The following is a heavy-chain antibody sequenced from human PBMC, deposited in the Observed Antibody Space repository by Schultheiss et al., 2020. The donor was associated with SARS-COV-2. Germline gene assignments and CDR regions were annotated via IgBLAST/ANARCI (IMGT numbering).Heavy chain of an antibody. V-gene: IGHV3-7*03. CDR2: IKQDGSEK. D-gene: IGHD3-3*01. CDR3: ARDGRFLEWSLFDY. CDR1: GFTFSSYW. Sequence: SCAASGFTFSSYWMSWVRQAPGKGLEWVANIKQDGSEKYYVDSVKGRFTISRDNAKNSLYLQMNSLRAEDTAVYYCARDGRFLEWSLFDYWGQGTLVTVSS. J-gene: IGHJ4*02.